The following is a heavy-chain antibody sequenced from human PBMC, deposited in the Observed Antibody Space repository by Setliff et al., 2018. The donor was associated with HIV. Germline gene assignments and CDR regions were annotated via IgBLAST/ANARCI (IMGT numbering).Heavy chain of an antibody. CDR2: IFDSENS. V-gene: IGHV4-61*01. CDR3: ARQITSVTPEMLVVNDAFDV. D-gene: IGHD4-17*01. J-gene: IGHJ3*01. Sequence: PSETLSLTCTVSGASIRTGSYYWNWIRQPPGKGLEWIGNIFDSENSNYNPSLKSRVSMSVDTSKNQLSLRLTSVTAADTAVYYCARQITSVTPEMLVVNDAFDVWGQGKMVTVSS. CDR1: GASIRTGSYY.